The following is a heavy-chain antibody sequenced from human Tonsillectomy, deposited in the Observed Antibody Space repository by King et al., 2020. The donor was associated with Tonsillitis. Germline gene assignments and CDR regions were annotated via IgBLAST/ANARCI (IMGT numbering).Heavy chain of an antibody. Sequence: VQLVESGGGLVKPGGSLRLSCAASGFTFSDYYMSWIRQAPGKGLEWVSYISSSSSYTNYADSVKGRFTISRDNAKNSLYLHMNSLRAEDTAVYYCARANYYDSSGYYPLAFDIWGQGTMVTVSS. J-gene: IGHJ3*02. D-gene: IGHD3-22*01. CDR2: ISSSSSYT. CDR1: GFTFSDYY. CDR3: ARANYYDSSGYYPLAFDI. V-gene: IGHV3-11*06.